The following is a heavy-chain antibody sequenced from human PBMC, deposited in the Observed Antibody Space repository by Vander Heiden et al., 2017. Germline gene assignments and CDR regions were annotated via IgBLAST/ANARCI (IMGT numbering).Heavy chain of an antibody. V-gene: IGHV3-30*18. CDR1: GFAFSSYG. J-gene: IGHJ4*02. Sequence: VQLVESGGGVVPPGRSLRLSCAASGFAFSSYGMHWVRQAPGKGLEWVAVISYDETNKYYADSVKGRFTISRDNSKNTLYLQMNSLRAEDTAVYYCAKGHSGYDLDYWGQGTLVTVSS. D-gene: IGHD5-12*01. CDR3: AKGHSGYDLDY. CDR2: ISYDETNK.